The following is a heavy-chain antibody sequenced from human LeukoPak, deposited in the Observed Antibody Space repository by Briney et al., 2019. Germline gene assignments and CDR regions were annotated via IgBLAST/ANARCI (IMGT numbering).Heavy chain of an antibody. J-gene: IGHJ3*02. Sequence: GGSLRLSCAASGFTFSSYEMNWVRQAPGKGLEGVSYISSSGSTIYYADSVKGRFTISRDNAKNSLYLQMNSLRAEDTAVYYCARDYDSSGYYYHDDAFDIWGQGTMVTVSS. D-gene: IGHD3-22*01. CDR3: ARDYDSSGYYYHDDAFDI. CDR1: GFTFSSYE. CDR2: ISSSGSTI. V-gene: IGHV3-48*03.